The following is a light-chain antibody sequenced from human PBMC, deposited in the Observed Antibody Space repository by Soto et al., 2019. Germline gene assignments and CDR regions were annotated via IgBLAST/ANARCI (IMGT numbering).Light chain of an antibody. J-gene: IGLJ2*01. CDR3: SSYAGYSTSVV. CDR1: SSDVGGHNY. V-gene: IGLV2-8*01. CDR2: EAN. Sequence: QSALTQPPSASGSPGQSVTISCTGTSSDVGGHNYVSWYQQHPGKAPKLMIYEANKRPSGVSDRFSGSKSGNTASLTISGLQAEDEAEYYCSSYAGYSTSVVFGGGTKVTVL.